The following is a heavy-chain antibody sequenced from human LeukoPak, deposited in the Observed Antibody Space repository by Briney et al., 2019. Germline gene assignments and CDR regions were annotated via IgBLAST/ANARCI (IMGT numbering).Heavy chain of an antibody. J-gene: IGHJ3*02. CDR1: GYNFRSYW. V-gene: IGHV5-51*01. D-gene: IGHD2/OR15-2a*01. CDR3: ARHSPTKSQTTERAFDI. Sequence: GESLKISCQGSGYNFRSYWIGWVRQMPGKGLEWMGIIYPGDSDTRYSPSFQGQVTISADKSISTAYLQWSSLKASDTAMYYCARHSPTKSQTTERAFDIWGQGTMVTVSS. CDR2: IYPGDSDT.